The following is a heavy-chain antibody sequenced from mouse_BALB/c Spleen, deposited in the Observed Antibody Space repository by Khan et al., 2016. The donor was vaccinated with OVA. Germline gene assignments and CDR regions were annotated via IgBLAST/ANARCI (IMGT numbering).Heavy chain of an antibody. CDR2: IWSDGST. CDR3: SRQPYYHYDIMDY. CDR1: GFSLTNYG. D-gene: IGHD2-10*01. V-gene: IGHV2-6-1*01. Sequence: QVQLKESGPGLVAPSQSLSITCTISGFSLTNYGVHWVRQPPGKGLEWLVVIWSDGSTTYNSALKSRLTISKDNSKRQVFLKMNSLHTDDTVMYCCSRQPYYHYDIMDYWGQGTSVTVSS. J-gene: IGHJ4*01.